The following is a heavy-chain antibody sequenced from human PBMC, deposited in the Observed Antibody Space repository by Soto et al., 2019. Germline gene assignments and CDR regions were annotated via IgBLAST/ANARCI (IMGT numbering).Heavy chain of an antibody. V-gene: IGHV1-2*04. CDR3: ATPLYCSSTSCREDYGMDV. CDR1: GYTFTGYY. CDR2: INPNSGGT. D-gene: IGHD2-2*01. J-gene: IGHJ6*02. Sequence: GASVKVSCKASGYTFTGYYMHWVRQAPGQGLEWMGWINPNSGGTNYAQKFQGWVTMTRDTSISTAYMELSRLRSDDTAVYYCATPLYCSSTSCREDYGMDVWGQGTTVTVSS.